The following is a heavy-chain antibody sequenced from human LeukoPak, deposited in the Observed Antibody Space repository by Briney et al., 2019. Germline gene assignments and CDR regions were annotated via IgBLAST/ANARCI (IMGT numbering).Heavy chain of an antibody. D-gene: IGHD2-15*01. CDR1: GGSISSYY. J-gene: IGHJ5*02. CDR3: ARGPLGYCSGGSCYGLVRWFDP. CDR2: IYTSGST. Sequence: PSETLSLTCTVSGGSISSYYWSWIRQPAGKGLEWIGRIYTSGSTNYNPSLKSRVTMSVDTSKNQFSLKLSSVTAADTAVYYCARGPLGYCSGGSCYGLVRWFDPWGQGTLVTVSS. V-gene: IGHV4-4*07.